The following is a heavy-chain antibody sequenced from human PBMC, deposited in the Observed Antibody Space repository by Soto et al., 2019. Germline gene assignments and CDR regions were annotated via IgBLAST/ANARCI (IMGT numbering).Heavy chain of an antibody. CDR1: GFTFSSYG. CDR3: ARDGVVWLPMSNYYYYMDV. D-gene: IGHD3-16*01. V-gene: IGHV3-33*01. Sequence: GGSLRLSCAASGFTFSSYGMHWVRQAPGKGLEWVAVIWYDGSNKYYADSVKGRFTISRDNSKNTLYLQMNSLRAEDTAVYYCARDGVVWLPMSNYYYYMDVWGKGTTVTVSS. J-gene: IGHJ6*03. CDR2: IWYDGSNK.